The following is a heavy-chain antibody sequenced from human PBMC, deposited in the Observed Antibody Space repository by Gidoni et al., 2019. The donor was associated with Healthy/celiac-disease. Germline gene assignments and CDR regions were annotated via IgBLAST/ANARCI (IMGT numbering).Heavy chain of an antibody. CDR1: GGSISSYY. CDR2: IYYSGST. D-gene: IGHD2-15*01. Sequence: QVQLQESGPGLVKPSETLSLTCTVSGGSISSYYWSWIRQPPGKGLEWIGYIYYSGSTNYNPSLKSRVTISVDTSKNQFSLKLSSVTAADTAVYYCARGAAFSRYNWFDPWGQATLVTVSS. CDR3: ARGAAFSRYNWFDP. J-gene: IGHJ5*02. V-gene: IGHV4-59*01.